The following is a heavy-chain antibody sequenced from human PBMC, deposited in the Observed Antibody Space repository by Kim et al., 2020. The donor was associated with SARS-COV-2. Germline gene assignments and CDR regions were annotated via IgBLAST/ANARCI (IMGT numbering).Heavy chain of an antibody. CDR2: ISWDGGST. CDR1: GFTFDDYT. CDR3: AKDSRITIPSDGMDV. D-gene: IGHD3-10*01. V-gene: IGHV3-43*01. J-gene: IGHJ6*02. Sequence: GGSLRLSCAASGFTFDDYTMHWVRQAPGKGLEWVSLISWDGGSTYYADSVKGRFTISRDNSKNSLYLQMNSLRTEDTALYYCAKDSRITIPSDGMDVWGQGTTVTVSS.